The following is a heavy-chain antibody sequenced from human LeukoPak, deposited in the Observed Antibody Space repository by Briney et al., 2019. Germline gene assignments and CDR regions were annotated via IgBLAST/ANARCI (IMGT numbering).Heavy chain of an antibody. D-gene: IGHD3-22*01. Sequence: GASVKVSCKASGYTFTSYDINWVRQATGQGLEWMGWRNPNSGNTGYAQKFQGRVTITRNTSISTAYMELSSLRSEDTAVYYCARVGVIGSPYYYYMDVWGKGTTVTVSS. CDR3: ARVGVIGSPYYYYMDV. V-gene: IGHV1-8*03. J-gene: IGHJ6*03. CDR2: RNPNSGNT. CDR1: GYTFTSYD.